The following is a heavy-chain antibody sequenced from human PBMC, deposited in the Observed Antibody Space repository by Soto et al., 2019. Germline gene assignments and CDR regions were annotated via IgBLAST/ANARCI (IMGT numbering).Heavy chain of an antibody. J-gene: IGHJ4*02. CDR1: GGSISSSSYY. CDR2: IYYSGST. CDR3: ASSGTGYCSGGSCYSDY. Sequence: QLQLQESGPGLVKPSETLSLTCTVSGGSISSSSYYWGWIRQPPGKGLEWIGSIYYSGSTYYNPSLKRRVTISVDTSKNQFSLKLSSVTAADTAVYYCASSGTGYCSGGSCYSDYWGQGTLVTVSS. V-gene: IGHV4-39*01. D-gene: IGHD2-15*01.